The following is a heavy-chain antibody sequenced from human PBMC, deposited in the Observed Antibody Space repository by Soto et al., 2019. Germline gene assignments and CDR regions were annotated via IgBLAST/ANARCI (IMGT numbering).Heavy chain of an antibody. V-gene: IGHV3-23*01. D-gene: IGHD2-2*02. CDR3: AKGGYCSSTSCYINWFDP. CDR1: GFTFSSYA. J-gene: IGHJ5*02. CDR2: ISGSGGST. Sequence: GGSLRLSCAASGFTFSSYAMSWVRQAPAKGLEWVSAISGSGGSTYYADSVKGRFTISRDNSKNTLYLQMNSLRAEDTAVYYCAKGGYCSSTSCYINWFDPWGQGTLVTVSS.